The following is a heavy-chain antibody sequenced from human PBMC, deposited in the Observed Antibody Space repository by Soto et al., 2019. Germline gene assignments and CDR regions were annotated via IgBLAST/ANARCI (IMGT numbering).Heavy chain of an antibody. J-gene: IGHJ6*02. V-gene: IGHV3-7*01. CDR1: GFTFSSYW. CDR3: ARAFDFDSSGYRVLYYYGMDV. D-gene: IGHD3-22*01. Sequence: AGGSLRLSCAASGFTFSSYWMSWVRQAPGKGLEWVANIKQDGSEKYYVDSVKGRFTISRDNAKNSLYLQMNSLRAEDTAVYYCARAFDFDSSGYRVLYYYGMDVWGQGTTVTVSS. CDR2: IKQDGSEK.